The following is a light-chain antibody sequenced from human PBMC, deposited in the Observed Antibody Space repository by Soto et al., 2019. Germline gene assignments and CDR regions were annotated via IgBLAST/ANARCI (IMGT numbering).Light chain of an antibody. CDR2: DAS. J-gene: IGKJ5*01. CDR3: QKRLHVPIT. V-gene: IGKV3-11*01. CDR1: QTVGRF. Sequence: DIVLTQSPATLSLSPGDRVTLSCRASQTVGRFLSWYQHSPGQGPRLLVYDASNRATGVTARFSGSGSETDFTLTISSLEPEDFAVYYCQKRLHVPITFGKGTRLEIK.